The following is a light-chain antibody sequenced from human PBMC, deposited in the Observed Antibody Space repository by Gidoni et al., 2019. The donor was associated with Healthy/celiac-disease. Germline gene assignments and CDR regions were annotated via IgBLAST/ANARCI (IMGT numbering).Light chain of an antibody. CDR2: GAS. V-gene: IGKV3-15*01. Sequence: EIVMTQSPATMSVSPGERATLSCRASQSVSSNLACYQQKPGQAPRLLIYGASTMDTGIPARFRGSVSGTEFTLTISSLQSEDFAVYYCQQYNNWPPITFGQGTRLEIK. CDR1: QSVSSN. J-gene: IGKJ5*01. CDR3: QQYNNWPPIT.